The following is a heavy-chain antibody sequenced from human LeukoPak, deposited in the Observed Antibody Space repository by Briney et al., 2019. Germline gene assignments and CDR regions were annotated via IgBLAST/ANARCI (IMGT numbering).Heavy chain of an antibody. V-gene: IGHV3-30*02. J-gene: IGHJ4*02. Sequence: EGSLRLSCAASGFTFSSYGMHWVRQAPGKGLEWVALIRYDGSNEYYADSVKGRFAISRDNSKNTLFLQMSSLRAEDTAIYYCANGHTTSGPYWGQGTLVTVSS. CDR2: IRYDGSNE. CDR1: GFTFSSYG. CDR3: ANGHTTSGPY. D-gene: IGHD2-15*01.